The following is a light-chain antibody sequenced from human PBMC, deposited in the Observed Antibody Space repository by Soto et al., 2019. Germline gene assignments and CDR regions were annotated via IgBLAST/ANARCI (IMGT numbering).Light chain of an antibody. CDR1: SSDLGGYHY. Sequence: QSVLTQPRSVSGSPGQSVTISCTGTSSDLGGYHYISWYQQHPGKAPKLMIYDVNKRPSGVPDRFSGSKSGNTASLTISGLLAEDEADYYCCSSAGSHTSHVTFGGGTKVTVL. CDR3: CSSAGSHTSHVT. V-gene: IGLV2-11*01. J-gene: IGLJ2*01. CDR2: DVN.